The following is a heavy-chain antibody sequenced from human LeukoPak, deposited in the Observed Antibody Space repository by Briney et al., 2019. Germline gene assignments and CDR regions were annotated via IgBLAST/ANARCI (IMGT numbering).Heavy chain of an antibody. Sequence: SETLSLTCTVSGGSISSYYWSWIRQPPGKGLEWIGYIYYSGSTNYNPSLKSRVTISVDTSKNQFSLKLSSVTAADTAVYYCARGDNGWAQFDYWGPGTLVTVSS. J-gene: IGHJ4*02. CDR1: GGSISSYY. D-gene: IGHD6-19*01. CDR2: IYYSGST. CDR3: ARGDNGWAQFDY. V-gene: IGHV4-59*01.